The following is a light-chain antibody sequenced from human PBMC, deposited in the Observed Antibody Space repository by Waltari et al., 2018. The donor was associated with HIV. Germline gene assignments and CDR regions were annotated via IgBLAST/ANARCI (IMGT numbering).Light chain of an antibody. CDR2: KAS. Sequence: DMQMTQSPSTLSASVGDRVNITCRASQNIGSWLAWFQQKPGKTPILLIYKASTLESGVPSRFSGSGSGTEFTLTISSLQPDDFATYYCQQYNFLWTFGQGTKVEMK. CDR1: QNIGSW. V-gene: IGKV1-5*03. CDR3: QQYNFLWT. J-gene: IGKJ1*01.